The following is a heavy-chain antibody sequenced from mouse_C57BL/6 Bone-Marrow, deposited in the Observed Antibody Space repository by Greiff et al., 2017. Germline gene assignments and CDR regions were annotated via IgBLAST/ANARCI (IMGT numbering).Heavy chain of an antibody. CDR3: TTEDYDGAWFAY. V-gene: IGHV14-4*01. Sequence: DVKLQESGAELVRPGASVKLSCTASGFNIKDDYMHWVKQRPEQGLEWIGWIDPENGDTEYASKFQGKATITADTSSNTAYLQLSSLTSEDTAVYYCTTEDYDGAWFAYWGQGTLVTVSA. CDR2: IDPENGDT. J-gene: IGHJ3*01. D-gene: IGHD2-4*01. CDR1: GFNIKDDY.